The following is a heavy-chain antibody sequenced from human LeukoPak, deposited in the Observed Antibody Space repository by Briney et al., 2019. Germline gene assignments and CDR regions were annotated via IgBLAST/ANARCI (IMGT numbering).Heavy chain of an antibody. D-gene: IGHD6-6*01. J-gene: IGHJ5*02. Sequence: SVKVSCKASGGTFSSYATSWVRQAPGQGLEWMGGIIPIFGTANYAQKFQGRVTITTDESTSTAYMELSSLRSEDTAVYYCARGRVAARRIHPTFDPWGQGTLVTVPS. CDR2: IIPIFGTA. V-gene: IGHV1-69*05. CDR3: ARGRVAARRIHPTFDP. CDR1: GGTFSSYA.